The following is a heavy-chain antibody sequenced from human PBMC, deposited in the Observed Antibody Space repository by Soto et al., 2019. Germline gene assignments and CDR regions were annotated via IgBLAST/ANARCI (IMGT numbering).Heavy chain of an antibody. CDR1: GGSVGSVAYC. V-gene: IGHV4-61*08. CDR3: ARCIAAGGPIDY. J-gene: IGHJ4*02. Sequence: PXXPLSLPFTVSGGSVGSVAYCCIFIRQPPGKGLEWIGEIYHSGSTNYNPSIKSRVTISVDKSRNQFSLKLSSLTAADTAVYDCARCIAAGGPIDYWGQGTLVTVSS. D-gene: IGHD6-13*01. CDR2: IYHSGST.